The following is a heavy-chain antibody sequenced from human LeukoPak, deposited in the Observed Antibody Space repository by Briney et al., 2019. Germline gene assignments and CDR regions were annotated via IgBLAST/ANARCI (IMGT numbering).Heavy chain of an antibody. CDR3: TRAKRGPFDY. CDR1: GFTFDDYT. J-gene: IGHJ4*01. CDR2: ISWDGVGT. Sequence: PGGSLRLSCAASGFTFDDYTMHWVRQAPGKGLEWVSLISWDGVGTYYADSVKGRFTISRDNSKNSLYLQMNTLRPDDTAVYYCTRAKRGPFDYWGQGTLVTVSS. V-gene: IGHV3-43*01.